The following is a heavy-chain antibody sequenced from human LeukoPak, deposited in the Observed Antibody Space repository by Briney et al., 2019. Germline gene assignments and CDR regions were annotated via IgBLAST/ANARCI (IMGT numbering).Heavy chain of an antibody. CDR3: ATGPPGANLWFGEPYFDY. CDR2: IYYSGST. V-gene: IGHV4-39*01. CDR1: GGSISSSSYY. D-gene: IGHD3-10*01. Sequence: SETLSLTCTASGGSISSSSYYWGWIRQPPGKGLEWIGSIYYSGSTYYNPSLKSRVTISVDTSKNQFSLKLSSVTAADTAVYYCATGPPGANLWFGEPYFDYWGQGTLVTVSS. J-gene: IGHJ4*02.